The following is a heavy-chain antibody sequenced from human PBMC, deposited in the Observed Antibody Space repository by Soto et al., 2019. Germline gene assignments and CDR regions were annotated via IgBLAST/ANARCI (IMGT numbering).Heavy chain of an antibody. V-gene: IGHV6-1*01. CDR3: AGPTSLQWYYMDF. CDR1: GDSVSSNSAA. D-gene: IGHD1-26*01. Sequence: QVQLQQSGPGLVKPSQTLSLTCAISGDSVSSNSAAWNWIRQSPSIGLEWLGRTYYRSRWDNDYAVSAKSLIAITPDTSKNQFSLHLNSVTPEDTAVYYCAGPTSLQWYYMDFWGKGTTVTVSS. CDR2: TYYRSRWDN. J-gene: IGHJ6*03.